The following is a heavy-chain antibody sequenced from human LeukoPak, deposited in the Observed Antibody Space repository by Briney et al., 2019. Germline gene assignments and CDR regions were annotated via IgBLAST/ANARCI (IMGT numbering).Heavy chain of an antibody. CDR2: ISSSSSYI. J-gene: IGHJ4*02. Sequence: PGGSLRLSCAASGFTFSSYSMNWVRQAPGKGLEWVSSISSSSSYIYYADSVKGRFTISRDNARNSLYLQMNSLRAEDTAVYYCAREESGCYYNPFDYWGQGTLVTVSS. D-gene: IGHD3-22*01. CDR1: GFTFSSYS. CDR3: AREESGCYYNPFDY. V-gene: IGHV3-21*01.